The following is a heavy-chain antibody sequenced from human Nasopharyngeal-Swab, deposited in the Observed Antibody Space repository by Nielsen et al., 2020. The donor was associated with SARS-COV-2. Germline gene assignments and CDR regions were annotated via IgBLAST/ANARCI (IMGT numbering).Heavy chain of an antibody. J-gene: IGHJ4*02. V-gene: IGHV3-23*01. CDR2: VSHSSDET. Sequence: GGSLRLSCAASGFTFSDYYMSWIRQAPGKGLEWVSSVSHSSDETFYADSVKGRFTMSRDSSKNTVSLQMNGPRDDDTAIYYCAKDLWYWAFDFWGQGTLVTVSS. CDR3: AKDLWYWAFDF. CDR1: GFTFSDYY. D-gene: IGHD2-21*01.